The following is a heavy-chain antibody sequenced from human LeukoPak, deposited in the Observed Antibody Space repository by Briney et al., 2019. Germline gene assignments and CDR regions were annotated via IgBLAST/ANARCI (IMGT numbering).Heavy chain of an antibody. J-gene: IGHJ4*02. CDR2: IYYSGST. D-gene: IGHD1-26*01. CDR3: ARDVGGYSGSLYFDY. V-gene: IGHV4-31*03. CDR1: GGSISSGGYY. Sequence: PSQTLSLTCTVSGGSISSGGYYWSWIRQHPGKGLEWIGYIYYSGSTNYNPSLKSRVAISVDTSKNQFSLKLSSVTAADTAMYYCARDVGGYSGSLYFDYWGQGTLVTVSS.